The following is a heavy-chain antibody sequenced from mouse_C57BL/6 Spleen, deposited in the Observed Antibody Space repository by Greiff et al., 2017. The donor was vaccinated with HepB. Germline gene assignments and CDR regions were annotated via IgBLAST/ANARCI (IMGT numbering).Heavy chain of an antibody. CDR3: ASPVWFAY. CDR2: IWSGGST. Sequence: LQQSGPGLVQPSQSLSITCTVSGFSLTSYGVHWVRQSPGKGLEWLGVIWSGGSTDYNAAFISRLSISKDNSKSQVFFKMNSLQADDTAIYYCASPVWFAYWGQGTLVTVSA. CDR1: GFSLTSYG. V-gene: IGHV2-2*01. J-gene: IGHJ3*01.